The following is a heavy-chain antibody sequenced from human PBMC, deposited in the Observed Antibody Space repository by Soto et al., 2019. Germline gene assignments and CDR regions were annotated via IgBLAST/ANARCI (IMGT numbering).Heavy chain of an antibody. V-gene: IGHV1-69*13. CDR1: GGTFSSYA. CDR3: ARENSPLIAARPENYYYGMDV. D-gene: IGHD6-6*01. J-gene: IGHJ6*02. Sequence: SVKVSCKASGGTFSSYAISWVRQAPGQGLEWMGGIIPIFGTANYAQKFQGRVTITADESTSTAYMELSSLRSEDTAVYYCARENSPLIAARPENYYYGMDVWGQGTTVTVSS. CDR2: IIPIFGTA.